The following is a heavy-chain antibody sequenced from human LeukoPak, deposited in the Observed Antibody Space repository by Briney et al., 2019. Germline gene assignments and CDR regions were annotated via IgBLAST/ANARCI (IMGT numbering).Heavy chain of an antibody. Sequence: PSETLSLTCTVSGGSISSYYWSWIRQPAGKGLEWIGRIYTSGSTNYNPSLKSRVTMSVDTSKNQFSLKLSSVTAADTAVYYCARDKSSRCSSTSCQNWFDPWGQGTPVTVSS. D-gene: IGHD2-2*01. V-gene: IGHV4-4*07. CDR3: ARDKSSRCSSTSCQNWFDP. CDR1: GGSISSYY. CDR2: IYTSGST. J-gene: IGHJ5*02.